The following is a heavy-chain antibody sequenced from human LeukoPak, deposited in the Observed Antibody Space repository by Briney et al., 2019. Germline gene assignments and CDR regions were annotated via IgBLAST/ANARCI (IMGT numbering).Heavy chain of an antibody. J-gene: IGHJ4*02. CDR1: GDRVSSNSAA. CDR3: AGYFYDSSGYYKDY. CDR2: TYYRSKWYN. D-gene: IGHD3-22*01. V-gene: IGHV6-1*01. Sequence: SQTLSLTCAISGDRVSSNSAAWSWIRQSPSRGLEWPGRTYYRSKWYNDYAVSVKSRITINPDTSKNQFSLQVNSVTPEDTAVYYCAGYFYDSSGYYKDYWGQGTLVTVSS.